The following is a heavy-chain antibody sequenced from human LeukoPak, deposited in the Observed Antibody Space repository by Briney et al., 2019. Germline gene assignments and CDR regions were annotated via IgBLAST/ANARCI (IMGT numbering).Heavy chain of an antibody. CDR1: GFTFSSYS. V-gene: IGHV3-21*01. D-gene: IGHD1-26*01. CDR2: ISSSSSYI. CDR3: ARVIPNSGSYGPLDAFDI. J-gene: IGHJ3*02. Sequence: GGSLRLSCAASGFTFSSYSMTWVRQAPGKGLEWVSSISSSSSYIYYADSVKGRFTISRDNAKNSLYLQMNSLRAEDTAVYYCARVIPNSGSYGPLDAFDIWGQGTMVTVSS.